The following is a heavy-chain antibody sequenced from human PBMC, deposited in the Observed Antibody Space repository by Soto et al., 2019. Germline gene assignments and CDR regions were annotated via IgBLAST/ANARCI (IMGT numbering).Heavy chain of an antibody. Sequence: GGSLRLSCAASGFTFSNYDIHWVRQAPGKGLEWEAVISYDGTNKYYAESVKGRFTVSRDNSKNTVSLQMNSLRVDDTAVYYCARGITGGLDPWGQGTLVTVS. CDR2: ISYDGTNK. CDR1: GFTFSNYD. J-gene: IGHJ5*02. CDR3: ARGITGGLDP. D-gene: IGHD3-10*01. V-gene: IGHV3-30-3*01.